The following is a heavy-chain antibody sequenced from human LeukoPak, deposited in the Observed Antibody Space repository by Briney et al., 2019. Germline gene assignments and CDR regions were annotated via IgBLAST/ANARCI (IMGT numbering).Heavy chain of an antibody. D-gene: IGHD3-22*01. CDR1: GYTLTELS. Sequence: ASVKVSCKVSGYTLTELSMHWVRQAPGKGLEWMGGFDPEDGETIYAQKFQGRVTMTENTSTDTAYMELSSLRSEDTAVYFCATGEQRPIVVVTPLDYWGQGTLVTVSS. CDR3: ATGEQRPIVVVTPLDY. CDR2: FDPEDGET. J-gene: IGHJ4*02. V-gene: IGHV1-24*01.